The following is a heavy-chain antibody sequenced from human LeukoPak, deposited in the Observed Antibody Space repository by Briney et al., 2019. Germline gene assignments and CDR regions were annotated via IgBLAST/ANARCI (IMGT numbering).Heavy chain of an antibody. CDR1: GYTFTGYY. D-gene: IGHD6-19*01. CDR3: ARVRYSSGWYNGGEFDY. J-gene: IGHJ4*02. V-gene: IGHV1-2*02. Sequence: ASVKVSCKASGYTFTGYYMHWVRHAPGQVLEWMGWINPNSGGTNYAQKFQGRVTMTRDTSISTAYMELSRLRSDDTAVYYCARVRYSSGWYNGGEFDYWGQGTLVTVSS. CDR2: INPNSGGT.